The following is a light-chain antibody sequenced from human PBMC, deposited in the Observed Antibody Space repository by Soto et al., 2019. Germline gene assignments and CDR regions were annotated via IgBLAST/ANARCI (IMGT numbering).Light chain of an antibody. J-gene: IGKJ5*01. CDR2: GAS. V-gene: IGKV3-20*01. Sequence: EIVLTQSPGTPSLSPGERATLSCRASQSVSSSYLAWYQQKPGQAPRLLIYGASSRATGIPDRFSGSGSGTDFTLTISRLEPEDFAVYYCQQYGSSPPTFGQGTRLEIK. CDR1: QSVSSSY. CDR3: QQYGSSPPT.